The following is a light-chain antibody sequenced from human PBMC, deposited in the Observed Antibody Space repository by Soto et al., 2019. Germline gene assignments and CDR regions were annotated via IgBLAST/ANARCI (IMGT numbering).Light chain of an antibody. J-gene: IGKJ1*01. Sequence: EILMTQSPSTLSVSPGGRATLSCRASQSISDTLAWYQQKPGQAPRLLIYGASTRATGIPARFTGSGSGTEFTLTISSLQYEDFAVYDCQQYNNWHQWTFGQGTKVDIK. CDR3: QQYNNWHQWT. V-gene: IGKV3-15*01. CDR2: GAS. CDR1: QSISDT.